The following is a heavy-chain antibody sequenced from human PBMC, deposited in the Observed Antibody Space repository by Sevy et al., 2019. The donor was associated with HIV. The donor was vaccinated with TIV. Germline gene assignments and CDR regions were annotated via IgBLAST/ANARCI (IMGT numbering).Heavy chain of an antibody. CDR2: IRYDGSNK. CDR3: AKTGDYYYGMDV. V-gene: IGHV3-30*02. CDR1: GFTFSSYG. D-gene: IGHD3-10*01. J-gene: IGHJ6*02. Sequence: GGSLRLSCAASGFTFSSYGMHWVRQAPGKGLEWVAFIRYDGSNKYYADSVKGRFTISRDNSKNTLYLQRNSLRAEDTAVYYCAKTGDYYYGMDVWGQGTTVTVSS.